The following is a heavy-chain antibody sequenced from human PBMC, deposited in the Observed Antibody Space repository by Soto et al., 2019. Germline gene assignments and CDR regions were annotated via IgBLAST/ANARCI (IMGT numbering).Heavy chain of an antibody. V-gene: IGHV1-3*01. CDR2: INVGTDKA. Sequence: VNRSCKSSGDAFSRYAISWVRQTPGQRPEWMGWINVGTDKAKYAEKFQGRVTITTDTSASTAYMELTSLGSEDKAVYYCARLEAGVKLDYWGQGTPVTVS. CDR1: GDAFSRYA. J-gene: IGHJ4*02. CDR3: ARLEAGVKLDY.